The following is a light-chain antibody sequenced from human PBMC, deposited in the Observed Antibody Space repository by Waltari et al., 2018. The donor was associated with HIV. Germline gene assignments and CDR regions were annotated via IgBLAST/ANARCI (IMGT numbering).Light chain of an antibody. J-gene: IGLJ2*01. CDR1: SRDVGGYNY. Sequence: QSALTQTPSASGSPGQSVTISCTGTSRDVGGYNYVSWYQQHPGKAPKLMIYEVSKRPSGVPDRFSGSKSGNTASLTVSGLQAEDEADYYCSSYAGSNHVVFGGGTKLTVL. CDR2: EVS. V-gene: IGLV2-8*01. CDR3: SSYAGSNHVV.